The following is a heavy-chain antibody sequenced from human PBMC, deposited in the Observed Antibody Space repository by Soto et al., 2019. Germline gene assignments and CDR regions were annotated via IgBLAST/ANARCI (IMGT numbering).Heavy chain of an antibody. CDR2: INPNNGRT. J-gene: IGHJ4*02. D-gene: IGHD1-26*01. V-gene: IGHV1-2*02. Sequence: ASVKVSCKASGYTFTGSYMHWVRQAPGQGLEWMRWINPNNGRTNYAQKFQGRVTVTTDTSISTAYMELSRLISDDTAVYYCARGVGGWELIDYWGQGTLVTVSS. CDR3: ARGVGGWELIDY. CDR1: GYTFTGSY.